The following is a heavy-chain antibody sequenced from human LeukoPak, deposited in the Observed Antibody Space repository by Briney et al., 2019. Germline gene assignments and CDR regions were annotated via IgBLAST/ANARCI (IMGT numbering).Heavy chain of an antibody. D-gene: IGHD3-3*01. V-gene: IGHV1-18*01. Sequence: ASVKVSCKASVYTFTSYGISWVRHAPRQGLEWMGWISAYNGNTNYAQKLQGRVTMTTDTSTSTAYMELRSLRSDDTAVYYCARDVYDFWSGYYTWYFDYWGQGTLVTVSS. CDR1: VYTFTSYG. CDR2: ISAYNGNT. CDR3: ARDVYDFWSGYYTWYFDY. J-gene: IGHJ4*02.